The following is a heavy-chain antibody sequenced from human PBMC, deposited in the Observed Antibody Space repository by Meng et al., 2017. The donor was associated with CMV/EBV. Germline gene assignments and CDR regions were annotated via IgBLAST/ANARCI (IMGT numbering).Heavy chain of an antibody. Sequence: GGSLKISCAASGFTFSSYSMNWVRQAPGKGLEWVSSISSSSSYIYYADSVKGRFTISRDNAKNSLYLQMNSLRAEDTAVYYCAREGYCSSTSCYPSDAFDIWGQGTMVTVSS. CDR2: ISSSSSYI. CDR1: GFTFSSYS. CDR3: AREGYCSSTSCYPSDAFDI. J-gene: IGHJ3*02. D-gene: IGHD2-2*01. V-gene: IGHV3-21*01.